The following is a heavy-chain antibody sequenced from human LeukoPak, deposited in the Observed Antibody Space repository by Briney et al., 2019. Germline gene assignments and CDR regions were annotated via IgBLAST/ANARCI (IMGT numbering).Heavy chain of an antibody. CDR3: ASWYNWNSDYYYYYMDV. CDR1: GGTFSSYA. CDR2: IIPIFGTA. D-gene: IGHD1-7*01. V-gene: IGHV1-69*13. J-gene: IGHJ6*03. Sequence: ASVKVSCKASGGTFSSYAISWVRQAPGQGLEWMGGIIPIFGTANYAQKSQGRVTITADESTSTAYMELSSLRSEDTAVYYCASWYNWNSDYYYYYMDVWGKGTTVTVSS.